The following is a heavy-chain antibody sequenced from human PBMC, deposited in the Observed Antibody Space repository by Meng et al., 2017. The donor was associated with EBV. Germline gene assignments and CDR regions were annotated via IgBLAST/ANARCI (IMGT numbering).Heavy chain of an antibody. Sequence: VELVEAGAEVKKPGASGKVTCKASGYTFTGYYRHWVRQAPGQGLEWMGRINPNSGGTNYAQKFQGRVTMTRDTSISTAYMELSRLRSDDTAVYYCARVGIAVAGTGDYWGQGTLVTVSS. J-gene: IGHJ4*02. CDR3: ARVGIAVAGTGDY. CDR2: INPNSGGT. V-gene: IGHV1-2*06. CDR1: GYTFTGYY. D-gene: IGHD6-19*01.